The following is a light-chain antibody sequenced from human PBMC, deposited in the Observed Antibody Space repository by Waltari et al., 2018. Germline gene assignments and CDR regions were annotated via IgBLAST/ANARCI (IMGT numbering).Light chain of an antibody. Sequence: SYVLTQPDSVSVAPGQTATITCGGNSIGSKSVNWFQQKPGQAPVLVVHDDSDRPAGSPERFSGANSGNPASLTISGVEAGDEADYYCQVWDGGSEHVVFGGGTKLTVL. J-gene: IGLJ2*01. CDR2: DDS. V-gene: IGLV3-21*02. CDR1: SIGSKS. CDR3: QVWDGGSEHVV.